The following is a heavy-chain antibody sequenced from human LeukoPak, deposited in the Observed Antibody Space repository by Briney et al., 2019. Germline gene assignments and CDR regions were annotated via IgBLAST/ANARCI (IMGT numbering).Heavy chain of an antibody. J-gene: IGHJ3*02. CDR2: ISSSGSTI. D-gene: IGHD4-17*01. CDR3: ARDPGDNDAFDI. CDR1: GFTFTSVS. Sequence: GGSLRLSCVTSGFTFTSVSMSWVRQAPGKGLEWVSYISSSGSTIYHADSVKGRFTISRDNAKNSLYLQMNSLRAEDTAVYYCARDPGDNDAFDIWGQGTMVTVSS. V-gene: IGHV3-48*04.